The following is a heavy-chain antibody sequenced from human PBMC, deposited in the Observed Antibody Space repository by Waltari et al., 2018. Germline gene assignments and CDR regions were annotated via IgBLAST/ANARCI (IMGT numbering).Heavy chain of an antibody. CDR1: GGSFSGYY. V-gene: IGHV4-34*01. Sequence: QVQLQQWGAGLLKPSETLSLTCAVYGGSFSGYYWRWIRQPPGKGLEWIGEINHSGSTNYNPSLKSRVTISVDTSKNQFSLKLSSVTAADTAVYYCARGSIVRRGAPFDYWGQGTLVTVSS. CDR3: ARGSIVRRGAPFDY. CDR2: INHSGST. D-gene: IGHD3-22*01. J-gene: IGHJ4*02.